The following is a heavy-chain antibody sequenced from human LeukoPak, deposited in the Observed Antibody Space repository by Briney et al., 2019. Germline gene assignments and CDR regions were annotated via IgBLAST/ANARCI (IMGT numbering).Heavy chain of an antibody. CDR1: GFTFSNYA. J-gene: IGHJ3*02. V-gene: IGHV3-23*01. CDR3: AKDGSYYWGSFDI. D-gene: IGHD1-26*01. Sequence: GGSLRLSCAASGFTFSNYAMSWVRQAPGKGLEWVSAISGSGGSAYYADSVKGRFTISRDNSKNTLYLQMNSLRAEDTAVYYCAKDGSYYWGSFDIWGQGTMVTVSS. CDR2: ISGSGGSA.